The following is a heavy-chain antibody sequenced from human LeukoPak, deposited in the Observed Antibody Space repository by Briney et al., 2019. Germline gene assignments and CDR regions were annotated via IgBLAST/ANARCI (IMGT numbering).Heavy chain of an antibody. CDR2: LTQFFRRT. CDR3: ATSESGRSWDWFAP. J-gene: IGHJ5*02. V-gene: IGHV1-69*01. Sequence: ASVKVSCKASGGSFRTYPISWVRQAPGQGLEWMGGLTQFFRRTNYTQKFQGRLTITADASSSTAYMELSDLRSDDTAVYYCATSESGRSWDWFAPWGQGTPVTVSS. D-gene: IGHD3-10*01. CDR1: GGSFRTYP.